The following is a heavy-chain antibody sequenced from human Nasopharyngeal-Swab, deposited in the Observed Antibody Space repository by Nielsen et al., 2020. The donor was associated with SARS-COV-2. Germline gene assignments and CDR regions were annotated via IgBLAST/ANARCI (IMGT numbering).Heavy chain of an antibody. D-gene: IGHD1-26*01. CDR2: IKGDGSDE. J-gene: IGHJ5*02. V-gene: IGHV3-7*01. CDR3: ARLHSTATTES. Sequence: GGSLRLSCAASGSGFSYYEMNWVRQAPGKGLEWVANIKGDGSDEKYADSVKGRFTISRDNARDSLFLQMHSLSVEDTAVYFCARLHSTATTESWGQGTRVTVSS. CDR1: GSGFSYYE.